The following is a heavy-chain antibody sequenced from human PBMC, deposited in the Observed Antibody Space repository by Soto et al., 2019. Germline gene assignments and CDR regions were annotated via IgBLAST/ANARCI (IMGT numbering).Heavy chain of an antibody. CDR2: IHYSGST. D-gene: IGHD3-10*01. J-gene: IGHJ4*02. CDR1: GGSISNYY. Sequence: PSETLSLTCNVSGGSISNYYWNWIRQSPGKGLEWIGYIHYSGSTIYNPSLKSRVTISVDRSKNQFSLKLNAVTAADTAVYYCERRTWSYYAFDSWGQGALVTVSS. CDR3: ERRTWSYYAFDS. V-gene: IGHV4-59*08.